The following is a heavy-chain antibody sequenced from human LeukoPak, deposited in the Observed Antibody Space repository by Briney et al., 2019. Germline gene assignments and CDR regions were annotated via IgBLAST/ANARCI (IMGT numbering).Heavy chain of an antibody. CDR3: GGIATAGTVDF. D-gene: IGHD6-13*01. V-gene: IGHV4-4*09. CDR2: IDTSGTT. J-gene: IGHJ4*02. CDR1: GASVRAYH. Sequence: PSETLSLTCSVCGASVRAYHWTWLRQPPGKGLEWIGYIDTSGTTNYIPSLKSRAFISVDTSKNQFSLKLTSVTAADTAVYYCGGIATAGTVDFWGQGALVTVSS.